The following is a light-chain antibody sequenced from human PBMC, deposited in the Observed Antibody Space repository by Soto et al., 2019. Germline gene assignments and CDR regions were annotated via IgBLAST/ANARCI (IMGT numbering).Light chain of an antibody. J-gene: IGLJ2*01. CDR1: SSDVGGYNY. CDR3: CSYAGSFVV. Sequence: QSALTQPRSVSGSPGQSVTISCTGTSSDVGGYNYVSWYQQHPGKAPKLMIYDVSKRPSGVPDRFSCSKSGNTASLTNSGAQAEEEADYYCCSYAGSFVVFGEGTKPTVL. CDR2: DVS. V-gene: IGLV2-11*01.